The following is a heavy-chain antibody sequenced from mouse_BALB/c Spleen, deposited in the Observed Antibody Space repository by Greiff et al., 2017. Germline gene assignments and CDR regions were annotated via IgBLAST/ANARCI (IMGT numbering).Heavy chain of an antibody. D-gene: IGHD2-10*02. Sequence: DVMLVESGGGLVQPGGSLKLSCAASGFTFSSYTMSWVRQTPEKRLEWVAYISNGGGSTYYPDTVKGRFTISRDNAKNTLYLQMSSLKSEDTAMYYCARHEVSDAMDYWGQGTSVTVSS. CDR2: ISNGGGST. CDR1: GFTFSSYT. V-gene: IGHV5-12-2*01. J-gene: IGHJ4*01. CDR3: ARHEVSDAMDY.